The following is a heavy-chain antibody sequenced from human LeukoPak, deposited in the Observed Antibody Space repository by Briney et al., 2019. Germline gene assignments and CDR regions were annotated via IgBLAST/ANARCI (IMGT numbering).Heavy chain of an antibody. CDR3: VKVRGYSYGYVDY. Sequence: GGSLRLSCAASGFSFDDYAMHWVRQAPGKGLEWVSGISWNSGSTGYADSVKGRFTISRDNAKNSLYLQMNSLRAEDTALYYCVKVRGYSYGYVDYWGQGSLVTVSS. CDR1: GFSFDDYA. J-gene: IGHJ4*02. D-gene: IGHD5-18*01. CDR2: ISWNSGST. V-gene: IGHV3-9*01.